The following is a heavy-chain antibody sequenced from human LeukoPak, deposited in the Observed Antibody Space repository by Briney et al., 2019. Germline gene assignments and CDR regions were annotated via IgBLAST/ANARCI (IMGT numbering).Heavy chain of an antibody. CDR1: GFTFSSYE. CDR3: AKPWREDGDYWSFNY. V-gene: IGHV3-23*01. CDR2: ISGSGSNT. D-gene: IGHD4-17*01. J-gene: IGHJ4*02. Sequence: GGSLRLSCAASGFTFSSYEMNWVRQAPGKGLEWVAAISGSGSNTYYADSVKGRFTISRDNSRNTLSLLINSLRAEDTAIYYCAKPWREDGDYWSFNYWGQGTLVTVSS.